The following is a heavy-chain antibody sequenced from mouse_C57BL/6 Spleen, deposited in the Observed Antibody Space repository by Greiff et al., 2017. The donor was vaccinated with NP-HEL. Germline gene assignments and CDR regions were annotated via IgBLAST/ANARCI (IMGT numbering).Heavy chain of an antibody. CDR3: VRDRNSNWYFDV. CDR1: GFTFNTYA. J-gene: IGHJ1*03. Sequence: EVQVVESGGGLVQPKGSLKLSCAASGFTFNTYAMHWVRQAPGKGLEWVARIRSKSSNYATYYADSVKDRFTISRDDSQSMLYLQMNNVKTEDTAMYYCVRDRNSNWYFDVWGTGTTVTVSS. V-gene: IGHV10-3*01. CDR2: IRSKSSNYAT. D-gene: IGHD2-5*01.